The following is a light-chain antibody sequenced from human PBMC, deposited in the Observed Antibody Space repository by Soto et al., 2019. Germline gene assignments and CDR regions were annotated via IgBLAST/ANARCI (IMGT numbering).Light chain of an antibody. CDR1: SSDIGSYDH. Sequence: LTQPASVSGSPGQSTTISCSGTSSDIGSYDHVAWYQQFPGKSPKLMIYAVSDRPSGVSDRFSGSKSGITASLTISGLQTEDEADYYCISYTNRQSYVFGTGTKVTVL. V-gene: IGLV2-14*01. CDR2: AVS. J-gene: IGLJ1*01. CDR3: ISYTNRQSYV.